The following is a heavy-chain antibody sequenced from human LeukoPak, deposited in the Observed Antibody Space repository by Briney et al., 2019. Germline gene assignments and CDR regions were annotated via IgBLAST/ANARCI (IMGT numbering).Heavy chain of an antibody. CDR2: IRYDGSNK. V-gene: IGHV3-30*02. J-gene: IGHJ4*02. D-gene: IGHD3-10*01. CDR3: AKGKPVRGVIGGYFDY. CDR1: GSTFSSYA. Sequence: LPGGSLRLSCAASGSTFSSYAMHWVRQAPGKGLEWVAFIRYDGSNKYYADSVKGRFTISRDNSKNTLYLQMNSLRAEDTAVYYCAKGKPVRGVIGGYFDYWGQGTLVTVSS.